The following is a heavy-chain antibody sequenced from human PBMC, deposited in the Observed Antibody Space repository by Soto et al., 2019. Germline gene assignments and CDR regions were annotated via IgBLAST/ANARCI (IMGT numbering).Heavy chain of an antibody. CDR3: ASVNTVRSGYYDGMDI. Sequence: QLHLVESGGGVVQPGASVRLSCEASGFTFSAFGMHWVRQAPGKGLEWVAGIRRDGSNDYYSDFAKGRLTISRDNSKDTLYLQINSLRADDSAVYYCASVNTVRSGYYDGMDIWGQGTTVTVSS. J-gene: IGHJ6*02. V-gene: IGHV3-33*03. CDR1: GFTFSAFG. CDR2: IRRDGSND. D-gene: IGHD4-4*01.